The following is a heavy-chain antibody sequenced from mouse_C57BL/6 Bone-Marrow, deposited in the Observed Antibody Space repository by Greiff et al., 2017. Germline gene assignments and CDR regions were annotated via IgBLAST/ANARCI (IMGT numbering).Heavy chain of an antibody. CDR2: IYPGDGDT. D-gene: IGHD1-1*01. CDR3: ARLLTYYYGSSPYYYAMDY. CDR1: GYAFSSSW. V-gene: IGHV1-82*01. Sequence: QVQLKQSGPELVKPGASVKISCKASGYAFSSSWMNWVKQRPGKGLEWIGRIYPGDGDTNYNGKFKGKATLTADKSSSTAYMQLSSLTSEDSAVYFCARLLTYYYGSSPYYYAMDYWGQGTSVTVSS. J-gene: IGHJ4*01.